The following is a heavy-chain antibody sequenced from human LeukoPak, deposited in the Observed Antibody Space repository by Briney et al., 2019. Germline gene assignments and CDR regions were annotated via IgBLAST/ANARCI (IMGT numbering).Heavy chain of an antibody. CDR1: GFTFSSYA. CDR3: AKRGIVIRAVIIIGFHKEAYYFDY. Sequence: GGSLRLSGAASGFTFSSYAMSWVGQAPGKGLEGVSGISERGGSTNYADSVKGRFIVARDTSKNPVYMQLNRLSVEDTALYFCAKRGIVIRAVIIIGFHKEAYYFDYWGQGILVTVSS. V-gene: IGHV3-23*01. D-gene: IGHD3-10*01. J-gene: IGHJ4*02. CDR2: ISERGGST.